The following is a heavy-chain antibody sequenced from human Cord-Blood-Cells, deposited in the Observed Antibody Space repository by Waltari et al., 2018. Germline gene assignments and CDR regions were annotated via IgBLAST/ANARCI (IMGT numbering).Heavy chain of an antibody. J-gene: IGHJ1*01. Sequence: RVTITADNSTSTAYMELSSLRSEDTAVYYCARGHCSGGSCEYFQHWGQGTLVTVSS. CDR3: ARGHCSGGSCEYFQH. D-gene: IGHD2-15*01. V-gene: IGHV1-69*04.